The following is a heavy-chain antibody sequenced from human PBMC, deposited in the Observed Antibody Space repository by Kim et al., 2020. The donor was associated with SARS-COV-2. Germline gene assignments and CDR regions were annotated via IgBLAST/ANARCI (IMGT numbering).Heavy chain of an antibody. V-gene: IGHV1-8*01. CDR2: MNPNSGNT. CDR3: ARGVATSFYYYYYGMDV. Sequence: ASVKVSCKASGYTFTSYDINWVRQATGQGLEWMGWMNPNSGNTGYAQKFQGRVTMTRNTSISTAYMELSSLRSEDTAVYYCARGVATSFYYYYYGMDVWGQGTTVTVSS. D-gene: IGHD5-12*01. CDR1: GYTFTSYD. J-gene: IGHJ6*02.